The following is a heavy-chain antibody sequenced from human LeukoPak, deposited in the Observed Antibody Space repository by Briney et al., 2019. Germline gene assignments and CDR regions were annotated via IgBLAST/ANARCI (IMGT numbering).Heavy chain of an antibody. D-gene: IGHD1-26*01. CDR3: ARGGTYYPCIDY. CDR2: VSAYNGKT. V-gene: IGHV1-18*01. J-gene: IGHJ4*02. Sequence: ASVTVSCKGSGYTFTTSYINWVRQATGQGLEWMGWVSAYNGKTSYAHKFQASVTMTTDSSTSTAYLALSSLRSHDTAVYYCARGGTYYPCIDYWGEGALVSVSS. CDR1: GYTFTTSY.